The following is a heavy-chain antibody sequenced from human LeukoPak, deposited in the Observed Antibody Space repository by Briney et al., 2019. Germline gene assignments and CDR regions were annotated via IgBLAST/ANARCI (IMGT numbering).Heavy chain of an antibody. D-gene: IGHD3-10*01. Sequence: HGESLKISCAASGFTFSSYAMSWVRQAPGKGLEWVSAISGSGGGTYYANSVKGRFTISRDNSRDTLYLQMNSLRAEDTALYFCAKTPDYYGSGSSSYIDCWGQGTLVSVSS. V-gene: IGHV3-23*01. J-gene: IGHJ4*02. CDR2: ISGSGGGT. CDR3: AKTPDYYGSGSSSYIDC. CDR1: GFTFSSYA.